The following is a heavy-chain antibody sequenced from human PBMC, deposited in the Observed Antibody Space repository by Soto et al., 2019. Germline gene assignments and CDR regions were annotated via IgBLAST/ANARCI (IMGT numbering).Heavy chain of an antibody. V-gene: IGHV2-70*13. Sequence: SGPTLVNPTETLTVTCTFSGFSLTSPGMCVSWIRQSPGKAPEWLALIERDDDDKYYSTSLKTRLTISKDTRKNQVVLTMANMDPADTATYYCARSIRGPRRFNGMDVWGQGTTVTVSS. CDR1: GFSLTSPGMC. CDR3: ARSIRGPRRFNGMDV. J-gene: IGHJ6*02. CDR2: IERDDDDK. D-gene: IGHD1-20*01.